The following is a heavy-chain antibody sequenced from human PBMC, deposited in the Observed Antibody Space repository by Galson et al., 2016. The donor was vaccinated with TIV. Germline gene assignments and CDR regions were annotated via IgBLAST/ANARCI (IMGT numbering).Heavy chain of an antibody. D-gene: IGHD5-18*01. CDR1: GGTFSTYV. J-gene: IGHJ6*02. CDR3: ATDRNPALDTYPYYYGMGV. V-gene: IGHV1-69*13. Sequence: SVKVSCKASGGTFSTYVFSWLRQAPGQGLEWMGVINPIFGTANYAQTFQGRLTITADETTSSSYMELSSLRSEDTAVYDCATDRNPALDTYPYYYGMGVWGQGTTVTVSS. CDR2: INPIFGTA.